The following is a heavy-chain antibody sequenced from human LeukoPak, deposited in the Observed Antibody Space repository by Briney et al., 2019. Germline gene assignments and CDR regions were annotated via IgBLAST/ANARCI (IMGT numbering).Heavy chain of an antibody. Sequence: GGSLRLSCAASGFTFDNYAMNWVRQAPGKGLEWVLGISGSGVNTYYADSVKGRFTVSRDNSKNTLYLQLNSLRGEDTAIYYCARDTSFNYGAHAMDVWGQGTTVTVSS. J-gene: IGHJ6*02. CDR3: ARDTSFNYGAHAMDV. D-gene: IGHD4/OR15-4a*01. CDR1: GFTFDNYA. CDR2: ISGSGVNT. V-gene: IGHV3-23*01.